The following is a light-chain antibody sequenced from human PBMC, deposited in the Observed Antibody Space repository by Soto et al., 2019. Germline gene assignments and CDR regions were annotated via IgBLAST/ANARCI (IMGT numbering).Light chain of an antibody. J-gene: IGKJ4*01. CDR3: QQGYRTPLS. V-gene: IGKV1-39*01. CDR1: QSISYF. CDR2: TAS. Sequence: DIQMTQSPSSLSASVGDRVTITGRASQSISYFLNWYQQKPGKAPTLLIYTASNLQDGVPSRFSGSGSGTDFTLTISSLEPEDFAIYYCQQGYRTPLSFGGGTKVEI.